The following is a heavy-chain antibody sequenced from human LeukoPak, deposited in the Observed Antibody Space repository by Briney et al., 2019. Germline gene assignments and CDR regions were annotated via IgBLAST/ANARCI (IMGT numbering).Heavy chain of an antibody. CDR3: ARVSLSGSYTRSYYYGMDV. D-gene: IGHD1-26*01. CDR1: GGSISSYY. J-gene: IGHJ6*02. V-gene: IGHV4-59*01. Sequence: SETLSLTCTVSGGSISSYYWSWIRQLPGKGLEWIGYIYYSGSTNYNPSLKSRVTISVDTSKNQFSLKLSSVTAADTAVYYCARVSLSGSYTRSYYYGMDVWGQGTTVTVSS. CDR2: IYYSGST.